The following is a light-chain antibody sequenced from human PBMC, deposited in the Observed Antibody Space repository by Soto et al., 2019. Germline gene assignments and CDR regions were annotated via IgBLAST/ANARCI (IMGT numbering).Light chain of an antibody. CDR3: AAWDDSLSGRV. V-gene: IGLV1-47*02. CDR1: GSNIGPNY. CDR2: NND. J-gene: IGLJ3*02. Sequence: QSVLTQPPSASGTPGQRVTMSCSGGGSNIGPNYVYWFQQFPGTAPKLLIYNNDQRPSGVPDRFSGSKSGTSASLDISGLRSEDEADYYCAAWDDSLSGRVFGGGTKLTVL.